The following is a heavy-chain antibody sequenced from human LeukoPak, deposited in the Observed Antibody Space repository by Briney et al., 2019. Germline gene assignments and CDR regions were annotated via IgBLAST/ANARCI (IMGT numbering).Heavy chain of an antibody. CDR3: AKNKGQLVPNYCMNV. CDR1: GFSLSTFA. J-gene: IGHJ6*03. CDR2: LSSSGSRT. V-gene: IGHV3-23*01. D-gene: IGHD2/OR15-2a*01. Sequence: PGGSLRLSCKASGFSLSTFAMSWVRWAPGKGLELVSTLSSSGSRTYYAESVKGRFTISRDTSMNTVFLQMNSLRGDDTAIYYCAKNKGQLVPNYCMNVWGKGTTVTVS.